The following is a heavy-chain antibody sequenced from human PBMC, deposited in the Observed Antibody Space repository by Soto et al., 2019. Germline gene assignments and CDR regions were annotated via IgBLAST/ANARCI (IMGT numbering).Heavy chain of an antibody. J-gene: IGHJ5*02. V-gene: IGHV4-4*07. CDR1: GGSISSYY. D-gene: IGHD6-19*01. Sequence: SETLSLTCTVSGGSISSYYWSWIRQPAGKGLEWIGRIYTSGSTNYNPSLKSRVTMSVDTSKNQFSLKLSSVTAADTAVYYCARDQNIAVAGNLLIGGFDPWGQGTLVTVSS. CDR2: IYTSGST. CDR3: ARDQNIAVAGNLLIGGFDP.